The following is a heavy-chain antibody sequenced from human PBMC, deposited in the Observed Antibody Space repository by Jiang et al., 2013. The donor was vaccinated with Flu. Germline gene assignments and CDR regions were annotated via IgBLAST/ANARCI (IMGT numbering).Heavy chain of an antibody. D-gene: IGHD2-15*01. Sequence: VQLLESGGGLVQPGRSLRLSCIGSGITFGDNVMSWFRQAPGKGLEWVGFIRGRRYSGTTEYAASVQGRFSISRDDSKNIAYLQMNSLETEDTAVYSCARGYCDGGDGGSCYSFPAWNFDLWGRGTLVTVSS. CDR2: IRGRRYSGTT. J-gene: IGHJ2*01. CDR3: ARGYCDGGDGGSCYSFPAWNFDL. V-gene: IGHV3-49*03. CDR1: GITFGDNV.